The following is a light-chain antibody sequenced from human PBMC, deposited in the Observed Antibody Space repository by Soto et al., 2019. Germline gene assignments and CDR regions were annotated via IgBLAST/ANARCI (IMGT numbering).Light chain of an antibody. J-gene: IGKJ4*01. Sequence: DIQMTQSPSSLSASVGDTVTISCRASQSIRAYLNWYQHKPGKAPKLLIYGATSLHSGVPSRFSGSGSGTDFSLSISSLQPEDFATYYCQQTFSVSPLTFGGGTKVDSK. CDR2: GAT. CDR1: QSIRAY. CDR3: QQTFSVSPLT. V-gene: IGKV1-39*01.